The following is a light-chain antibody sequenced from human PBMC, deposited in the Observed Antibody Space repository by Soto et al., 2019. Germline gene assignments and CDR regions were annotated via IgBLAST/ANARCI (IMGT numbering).Light chain of an antibody. Sequence: QPVLAQPPSVSGAPGQRVTICCSNIGAAYDVHWYQQLPGTAPKLLIFGNSRRPSGVPDRFSGAKSGTSASLAITGLQAEDAADYYCQSYDRNLRGRVFGGGTKLTVL. CDR1: NIGAAYD. CDR3: QSYDRNLRGRV. J-gene: IGLJ3*02. V-gene: IGLV1-40*01. CDR2: GNS.